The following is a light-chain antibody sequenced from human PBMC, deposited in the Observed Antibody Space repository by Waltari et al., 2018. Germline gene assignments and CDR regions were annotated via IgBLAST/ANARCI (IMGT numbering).Light chain of an antibody. CDR3: QQSYTAPLT. V-gene: IGKV1-39*01. CDR1: QSISRY. J-gene: IGKJ3*01. Sequence: DIQMTQSPSSLSASVGDRVNFTCRASQSISRYLNWYQQKPGKAPKLLIYAASTLQSGGPSRFSGRGSGTDFTLTISSLQPEDFATYYCQQSYTAPLTFGPGATVDIK. CDR2: AAS.